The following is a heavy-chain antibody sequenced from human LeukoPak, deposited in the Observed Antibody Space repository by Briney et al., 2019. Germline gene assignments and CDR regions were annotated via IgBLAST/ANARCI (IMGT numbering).Heavy chain of an antibody. CDR3: ARVGSPVGYYYGMDV. Sequence: RASVKVSCKASGYTFTSYYMHWVRQAPGQGLEWMGIINPSGGSTSYAQKFQGRVTMTRDTSTSTVYMELSSLRSEDTAVYYCARVGSPVGYYYGMDVWGQGTTVTVSS. D-gene: IGHD2-15*01. V-gene: IGHV1-46*01. CDR1: GYTFTSYY. J-gene: IGHJ6*02. CDR2: INPSGGST.